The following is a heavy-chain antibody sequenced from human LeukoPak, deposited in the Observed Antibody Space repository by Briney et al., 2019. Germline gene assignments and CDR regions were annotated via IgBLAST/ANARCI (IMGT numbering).Heavy chain of an antibody. V-gene: IGHV4-31*03. Sequence: SQTLSLTCNVSGGSITSGGYYWSWIRQPPGKGLEWIGEINQSGSTNYIPSLKSRVTISVDTSKNQFSLKLSSVTAADTAVYYCARGVGVYSNYPTYYYYYYMDVWGKGTTVTVSS. CDR3: ARGVGVYSNYPTYYYYYYMDV. CDR2: INQSGST. D-gene: IGHD4-11*01. J-gene: IGHJ6*03. CDR1: GGSITSGGYY.